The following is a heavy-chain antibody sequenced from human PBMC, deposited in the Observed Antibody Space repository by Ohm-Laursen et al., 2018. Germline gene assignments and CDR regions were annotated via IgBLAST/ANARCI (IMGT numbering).Heavy chain of an antibody. Sequence: ASVKVSCKASVYPLTSYYMHWVRQVPGQGLEWIGIINPSGGSTSYAQKFQGRVTMTRDTSTSTVYMELSSLRSEDTAVYYCARTLDYGFDYWGHGTLVTVSS. CDR1: VYPLTSYY. CDR3: ARTLDYGFDY. J-gene: IGHJ4*01. CDR2: INPSGGST. D-gene: IGHD4-17*01. V-gene: IGHV1-46*01.